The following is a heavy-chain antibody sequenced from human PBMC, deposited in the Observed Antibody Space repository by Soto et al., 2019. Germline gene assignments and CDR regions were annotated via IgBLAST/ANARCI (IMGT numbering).Heavy chain of an antibody. CDR2: IYHSGST. CDR3: ARAIYDILTGYYGDYYYGMDV. Sequence: PSETLSLTCAVSGGSISSSNWWSWARQPPGKGLEWIGEIYHSGSTNYNPSLKSRVTISVDKSKNQFSLKLSSVTAADTAVYYCARAIYDILTGYYGDYYYGMDVWGQGTTVTVSS. V-gene: IGHV4-4*02. J-gene: IGHJ6*02. CDR1: GGSISSSNW. D-gene: IGHD3-9*01.